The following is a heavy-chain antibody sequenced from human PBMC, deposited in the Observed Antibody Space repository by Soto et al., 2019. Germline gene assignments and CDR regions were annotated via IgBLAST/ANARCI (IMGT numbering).Heavy chain of an antibody. Sequence: SETLPLTCTVSGGSISSSSYYWGWIRQPPGKGLEWIGSIYYSGSTYYNPSLKSRVTISVDTSKNQFSLKLSSVTAADTAVYYCARCITMIVVALNWFDPWGQGTLVTVSS. J-gene: IGHJ5*02. CDR2: IYYSGST. CDR3: ARCITMIVVALNWFDP. D-gene: IGHD3-22*01. CDR1: GGSISSSSYY. V-gene: IGHV4-39*01.